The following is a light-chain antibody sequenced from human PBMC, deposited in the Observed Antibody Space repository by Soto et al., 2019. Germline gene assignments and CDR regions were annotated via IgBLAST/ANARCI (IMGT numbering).Light chain of an antibody. CDR3: QQRKGT. J-gene: IGKJ2*02. CDR2: GAS. Sequence: EIVLTQSPATLSLSPGERATLSCRASQSVSSYLAWYQQKPGQAPRLLIYGASNRATGIPARFSGSGSGTDFTLTISSLEPEDFAVYYCQQRKGTFGQGTKVDIK. V-gene: IGKV3-11*01. CDR1: QSVSSY.